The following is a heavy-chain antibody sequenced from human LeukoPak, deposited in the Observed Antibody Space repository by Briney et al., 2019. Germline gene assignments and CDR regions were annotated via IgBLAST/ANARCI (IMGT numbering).Heavy chain of an antibody. V-gene: IGHV4-59*01. CDR2: IYYSGST. Sequence: SETLSLTCTVSGGSISSSYWSWIRQPPGKGLEWIGYIYYSGSTNYNPSLKSRVTISVDTSKNQFSLKLSSVTAADTAVYYCARDRAYYDFWSGYFRVSWFDPWGQGTLVTVSS. CDR3: ARDRAYYDFWSGYFRVSWFDP. CDR1: GGSISSSY. D-gene: IGHD3-3*01. J-gene: IGHJ5*02.